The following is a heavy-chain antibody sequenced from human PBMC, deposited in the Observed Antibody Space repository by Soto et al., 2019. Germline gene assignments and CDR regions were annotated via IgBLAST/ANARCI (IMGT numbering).Heavy chain of an antibody. D-gene: IGHD2-15*01. CDR1: GFTFSSYS. V-gene: IGHV3-21*01. CDR2: ISSSSSYI. J-gene: IGHJ6*03. Sequence: GGSLRLSCAASGFTFSSYSMNWVRQAPGKGLEWVSSISSSSSYIYYAESVKGRFTISRDNAKNSLYLQMNSLRAEDTAVYYCARDQARYCSGGSCYPNYYYYYYYMDVWGKGTTVTVSS. CDR3: ARDQARYCSGGSCYPNYYYYYYYMDV.